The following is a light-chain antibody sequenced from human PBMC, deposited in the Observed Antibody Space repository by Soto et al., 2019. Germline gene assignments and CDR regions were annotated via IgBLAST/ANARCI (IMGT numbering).Light chain of an antibody. CDR3: QQNDNLPPT. J-gene: IGKJ2*01. V-gene: IGKV1-33*01. Sequence: DIQMTQSPSSLSASVGDRVIITCQASQDISNYLNWYQQKPGKAPKLLIYDASNLETGVPSRFSGSGSGTDFTFTISSLQPEDIATYYCQQNDNLPPTFGQGTKLEIK. CDR2: DAS. CDR1: QDISNY.